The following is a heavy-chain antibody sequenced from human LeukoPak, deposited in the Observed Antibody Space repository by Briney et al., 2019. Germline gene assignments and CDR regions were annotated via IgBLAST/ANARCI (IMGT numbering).Heavy chain of an antibody. CDR1: GFTFSGDW. D-gene: IGHD3-10*01. CDR2: SKSDGSST. Sequence: GVSLRLSCAVSGFTFSGDWMHWVRQAPGKGRVWVSRSKSDGSSTSYADSVKGRFTISRDNSKNTLYLQMNSLRAEDTAVYYCAKGRGAFDIWGQWTMVTVSS. J-gene: IGHJ3*02. V-gene: IGHV3-74*01. CDR3: AKGRGAFDI.